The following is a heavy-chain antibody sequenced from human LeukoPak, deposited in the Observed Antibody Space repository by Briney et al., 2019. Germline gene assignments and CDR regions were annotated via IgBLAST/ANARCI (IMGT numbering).Heavy chain of an antibody. CDR3: ARPQYYYDSSGYFY. J-gene: IGHJ4*02. D-gene: IGHD3-22*01. V-gene: IGHV4-34*01. Sequence: SETLSLTCAVYGGSFSGYYWSWIRQPPGKGLEWIGEINHSGSTNYNPSLKSRVTISVDTSKNQCSLKLSSVTAADTAVYYCARPQYYYDSSGYFYWGQGTLVTVSS. CDR2: INHSGST. CDR1: GGSFSGYY.